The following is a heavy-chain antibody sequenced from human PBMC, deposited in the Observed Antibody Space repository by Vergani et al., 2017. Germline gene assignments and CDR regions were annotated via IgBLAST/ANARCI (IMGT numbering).Heavy chain of an antibody. J-gene: IGHJ6*03. Sequence: QITLKESGPTLVKPTQTLTLTCTFSGFSLSTSGVGVGWTRQPPGTALEWLALIYWDYDKRYSPSLKSRLTITKYTSKNQVVLTMTNMDPVDTATYYCAHTRGVDFHYYYMDVWGKGTTVTVSS. CDR2: IYWDYDK. CDR1: GFSLSTSGVG. CDR3: AHTRGVDFHYYYMDV. V-gene: IGHV2-5*02. D-gene: IGHD3/OR15-3a*01.